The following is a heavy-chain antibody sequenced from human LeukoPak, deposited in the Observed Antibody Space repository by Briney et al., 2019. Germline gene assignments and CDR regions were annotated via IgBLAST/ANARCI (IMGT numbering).Heavy chain of an antibody. CDR2: IIPIFGTA. V-gene: IGHV1-69*05. J-gene: IGHJ4*02. Sequence: SVKVSCKASGGTFSSYAISWVRQAPGQGLEWMGRIIPIFGTANYAQKFQGRVTIATDESTSTAYMELSSMRSEDTAVYYCARAQAIAVAGGGHFDYWGQGTLVTVSS. D-gene: IGHD6-19*01. CDR1: GGTFSSYA. CDR3: ARAQAIAVAGGGHFDY.